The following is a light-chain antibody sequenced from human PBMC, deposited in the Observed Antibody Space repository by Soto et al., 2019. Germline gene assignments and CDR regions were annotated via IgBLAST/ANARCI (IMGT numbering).Light chain of an antibody. Sequence: EIVMTQSPATLSVSPGERATLSCRASQSVSTNLAWYQQKPGQAPRLLIYGASTRATDIPARFSGSGSGTEFTLTISSLQSEDFATYFCQQGYSFAFTFGPGTKV. CDR1: QSVSTN. J-gene: IGKJ3*01. CDR3: QQGYSFAFT. CDR2: GAS. V-gene: IGKV3-15*01.